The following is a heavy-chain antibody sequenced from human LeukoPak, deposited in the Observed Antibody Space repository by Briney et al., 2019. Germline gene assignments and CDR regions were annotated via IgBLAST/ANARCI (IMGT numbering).Heavy chain of an antibody. CDR1: GFTFSNYG. Sequence: PGGSLRLSCAASGFTFSNYGMHWVRQAPGKGLEWVAVIWYDGSNKYYADSVKGRFTISRDNSKNTLYLQMNSLRAEDTAVYYCARESGGYSYGDYYYYYMDVWGKGTTVTVSS. CDR3: ARESGGYSYGDYYYYYMDV. CDR2: IWYDGSNK. V-gene: IGHV3-33*01. D-gene: IGHD5-18*01. J-gene: IGHJ6*03.